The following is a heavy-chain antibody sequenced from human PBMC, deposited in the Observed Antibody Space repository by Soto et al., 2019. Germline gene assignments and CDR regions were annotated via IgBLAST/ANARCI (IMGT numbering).Heavy chain of an antibody. V-gene: IGHV1-69*01. CDR3: AREGPPDIAWFAP. J-gene: IGHJ5*02. Sequence: QVQLVQSGAEVKKPGSSVKVSCKASGGTFSIYTISWVRQAPGQGIEWMGGSANSAQKFQGRLTVTADESTSTVYLELSSLTSEDTAVYYCAREGPPDIAWFAPWGQGTLVSVSS. CDR2: GSA. CDR1: GGTFSIYT. D-gene: IGHD2-15*01.